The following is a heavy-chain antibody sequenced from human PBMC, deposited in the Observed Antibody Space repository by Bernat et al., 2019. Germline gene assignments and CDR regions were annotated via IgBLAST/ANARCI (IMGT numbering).Heavy chain of an antibody. J-gene: IGHJ4*02. Sequence: QVQLVQSGAEVKKPGASVKVSCKASGYTFTGYYMHWVRQAPGQGLEWMGWINPNSGGTNYAQKFQGWVTRTRDTSIRTAYMELGRLRSDDTAVYYCAGGGGMATVHFDYWGQGTLVTVSS. D-gene: IGHD5-24*01. CDR2: INPNSGGT. CDR1: GYTFTGYY. CDR3: AGGGGMATVHFDY. V-gene: IGHV1-2*04.